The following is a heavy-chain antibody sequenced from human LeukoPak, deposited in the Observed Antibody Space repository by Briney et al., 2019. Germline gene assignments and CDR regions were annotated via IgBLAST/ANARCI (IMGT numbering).Heavy chain of an antibody. CDR3: AKDHLPGIVVADRDY. V-gene: IGHV3-23*01. Sequence: GGSLRLSCAASGFTFSSYGMNWVRQAPGKGLEWVSAISGGGGTTFYADSVKGRFTISRDNSKNTLYLQMDSLRAEDTAIYYCAKDHLPGIVVADRDYWGQGTLVTVSS. J-gene: IGHJ4*02. CDR2: ISGGGGTT. CDR1: GFTFSSYG. D-gene: IGHD6-19*01.